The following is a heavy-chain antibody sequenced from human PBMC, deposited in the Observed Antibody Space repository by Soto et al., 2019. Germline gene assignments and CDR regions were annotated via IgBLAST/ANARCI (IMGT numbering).Heavy chain of an antibody. Sequence: VASVKVSCKASGYTFTGYYMHWVRQAPGQGLEWMGWINPNSGGTNYAQKFQGWVTMTRDTSSSTAYMELSRLRSNDTAVYYCARVGSRHDNSSGWYYAFDIWGQGTMVTVSS. V-gene: IGHV1-2*04. CDR1: GYTFTGYY. CDR2: INPNSGGT. D-gene: IGHD6-19*01. CDR3: ARVGSRHDNSSGWYYAFDI. J-gene: IGHJ3*02.